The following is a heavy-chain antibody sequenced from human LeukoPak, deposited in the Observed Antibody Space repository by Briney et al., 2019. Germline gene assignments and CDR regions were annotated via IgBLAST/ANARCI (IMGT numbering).Heavy chain of an antibody. J-gene: IGHJ3*02. CDR2: INSDGGAT. D-gene: IGHD5-18*01. Sequence: PGGSLRLSCAASGFTFSRYWMHWVRQAPGKGLVWVSRINSDGGATTYADSVKGRATISRDNATNTLYLQMNSLRAEDTAVYYCAREDTAMAHDTFDIWGQGTLVTVSS. V-gene: IGHV3-74*01. CDR1: GFTFSRYW. CDR3: AREDTAMAHDTFDI.